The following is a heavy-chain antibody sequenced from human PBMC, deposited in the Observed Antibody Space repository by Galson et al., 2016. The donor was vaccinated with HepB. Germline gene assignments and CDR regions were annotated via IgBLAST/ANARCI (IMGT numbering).Heavy chain of an antibody. D-gene: IGHD3-16*02. CDR3: ARVKVSASYRPYFDY. J-gene: IGHJ4*02. Sequence: SVKVSCKASGYTFTTYGISWVRQAPGQGLEWMASISDYNGNTNYAQKFQARVTLTADTSTTTAHMELRSLRADDTAVYYCARVKVSASYRPYFDYWGQGTLVTVSS. CDR1: GYTFTTYG. CDR2: ISDYNGNT. V-gene: IGHV1-18*01.